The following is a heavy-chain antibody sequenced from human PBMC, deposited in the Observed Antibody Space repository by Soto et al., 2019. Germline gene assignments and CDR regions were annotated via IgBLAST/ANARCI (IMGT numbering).Heavy chain of an antibody. V-gene: IGHV4-31*03. CDR3: ARETRYSSSFLSYYYYMDV. CDR1: GGSISSGGYY. D-gene: IGHD6-6*01. Sequence: SETLSLTCTVSGGSISSGGYYWSWIRQHPGKGLEWIGYIYYSGSTYYNPSLKSRVTISVDTSKNQFSLKLSSVTAADTAVYYCARETRYSSSFLSYYYYMDVWGKGTTVTVSS. CDR2: IYYSGST. J-gene: IGHJ6*03.